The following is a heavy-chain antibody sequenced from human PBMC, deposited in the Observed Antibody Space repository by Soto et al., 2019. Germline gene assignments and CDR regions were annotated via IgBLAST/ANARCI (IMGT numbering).Heavy chain of an antibody. V-gene: IGHV3-48*01. CDR3: ARPTQYYDSSGPPAY. D-gene: IGHD3-22*01. CDR1: GFTFSSYS. CDR2: ISSSSSTI. Sequence: GGSLRLSCAASGFTFSSYSMNWVRQAPGKGLEWVSYISSSSSTIFYTDSVKGRFTVSRDNAKNSLYLQMNSLRAEDTAVYYCARPTQYYDSSGPPAYWGQGTLVTVS. J-gene: IGHJ4*02.